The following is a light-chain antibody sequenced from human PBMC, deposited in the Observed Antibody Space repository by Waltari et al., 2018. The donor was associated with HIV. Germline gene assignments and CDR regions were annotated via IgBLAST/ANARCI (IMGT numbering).Light chain of an antibody. CDR1: QSLLYRSTNKDY. Sequence: DIVMTQSPDSLAVSLGERATINCKSTQSLLYRSTNKDYLAWYQQKPGQSPKLLIYWASIRESGVPDRFSGSGSGTDLTLTISNLQAEDVAVYYCQQYYSTPWTFGQGTKVEI. V-gene: IGKV4-1*01. CDR2: WAS. J-gene: IGKJ1*01. CDR3: QQYYSTPWT.